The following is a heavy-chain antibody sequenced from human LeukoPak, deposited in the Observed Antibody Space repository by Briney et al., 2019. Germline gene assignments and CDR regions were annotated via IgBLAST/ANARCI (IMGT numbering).Heavy chain of an antibody. Sequence: GALRLSCAASGFTFSSYEMNWVRQAPGKGLEWVSYISSSGSTIYYADPVKGRFTISRDNAKNSLYLQMNSLRAEDTAVYYCARADVLLWFGERILRGYYYGMDVWGKGTTATVSS. CDR3: ARADVLLWFGERILRGYYYGMDV. CDR1: GFTFSSYE. V-gene: IGHV3-48*03. CDR2: ISSSGSTI. D-gene: IGHD3-10*01. J-gene: IGHJ6*04.